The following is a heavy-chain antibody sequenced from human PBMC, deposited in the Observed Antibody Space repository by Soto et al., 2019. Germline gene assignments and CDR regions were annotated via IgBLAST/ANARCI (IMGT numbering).Heavy chain of an antibody. J-gene: IGHJ4*02. Sequence: GGSLRLSCAASGFTFSSYSMNWVRQAPGKGLEWVSSISSSSSYIYYADSVKGRFTISRDNAKNSLYLQMNSLRAEDTAVYYCARDNVGATFPYYFDYWGQGTLVTVSS. D-gene: IGHD1-26*01. CDR1: GFTFSSYS. V-gene: IGHV3-21*01. CDR2: ISSSSSYI. CDR3: ARDNVGATFPYYFDY.